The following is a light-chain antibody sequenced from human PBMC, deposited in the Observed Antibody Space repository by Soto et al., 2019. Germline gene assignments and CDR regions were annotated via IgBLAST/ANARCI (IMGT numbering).Light chain of an antibody. Sequence: EIVMTQSPASLSVSPGERATLSCRASQSVSSNLAWYQQKPGQAPRLLIYGSSTRATGIPARFRGSGSGTEFTLTISSLQSEDFAVYYCQQHDNWPPWTCGQGTKVDIK. CDR3: QQHDNWPPWT. CDR2: GSS. CDR1: QSVSSN. J-gene: IGKJ1*01. V-gene: IGKV3-15*01.